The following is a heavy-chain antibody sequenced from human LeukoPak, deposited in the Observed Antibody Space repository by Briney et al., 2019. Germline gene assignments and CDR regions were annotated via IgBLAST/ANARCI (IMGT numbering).Heavy chain of an antibody. J-gene: IGHJ5*02. CDR1: GYTFTGYY. D-gene: IGHD6-19*01. CDR2: INPNSGGT. Sequence: ASVKVSCKASGYTFTGYYMHWVRQAPGQGLEWMGWINPNSGGTNYAQKFQGRVTMTRDTSISTAYMELSRLRSDDTAVYYCARALSSGWYWVSYHWGQGTLVTVSS. V-gene: IGHV1-2*02. CDR3: ARALSSGWYWVSYH.